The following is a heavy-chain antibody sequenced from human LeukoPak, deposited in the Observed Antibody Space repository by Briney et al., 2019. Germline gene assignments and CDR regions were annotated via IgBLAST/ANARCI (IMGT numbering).Heavy chain of an antibody. CDR2: IYPADSDT. CDR1: GYMFTNYW. CDR3: GRSSSGSYLQEIDY. J-gene: IGHJ4*02. Sequence: GESLKISCKGSGYMFTNYWIGWVRQMPGKGLEWMGIIYPADSDTRYSPSFQGQVTISADKSFSTAYLQWSSLKASDTAVYYCGRSSSGSYLQEIDYWGQGTLVTVSS. V-gene: IGHV5-51*01. D-gene: IGHD3-10*01.